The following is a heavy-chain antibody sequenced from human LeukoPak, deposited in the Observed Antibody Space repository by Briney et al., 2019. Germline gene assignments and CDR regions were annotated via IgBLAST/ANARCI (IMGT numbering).Heavy chain of an antibody. V-gene: IGHV3-30*18. CDR1: GFTFSSYG. CDR3: AKVGGYGDYVNYFDY. D-gene: IGHD4-17*01. Sequence: PGRSLRLSCAASGFTFSSYGMHWGREAPGKGLEWVAVISYDGSNKYYADSVKGRFTISRDNSKNTLYLQMNSLRAEDTAVYYCAKVGGYGDYVNYFDYWGQGTLVTVSS. J-gene: IGHJ4*02. CDR2: ISYDGSNK.